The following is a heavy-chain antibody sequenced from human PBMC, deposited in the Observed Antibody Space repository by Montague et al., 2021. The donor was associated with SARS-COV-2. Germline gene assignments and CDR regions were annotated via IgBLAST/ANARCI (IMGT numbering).Heavy chain of an antibody. J-gene: IGHJ3*02. CDR3: ARALSASYSVGGDSFDI. CDR1: GFTFSSYA. Sequence: SLRLSCAASGFTFSSYAMTWVRQAPGKGLEWVSAISGSGSSTYYEDSVKGRFTISRDNAKNTVFLQMDSLRAEDTAVYYCARALSASYSVGGDSFDIWGQGTMVTVSS. D-gene: IGHD5/OR15-5a*01. CDR2: ISGSGSST. V-gene: IGHV3-23*01.